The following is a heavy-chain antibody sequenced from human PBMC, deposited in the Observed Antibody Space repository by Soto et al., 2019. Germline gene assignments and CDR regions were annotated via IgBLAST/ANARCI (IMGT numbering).Heavy chain of an antibody. V-gene: IGHV3-48*03. CDR1: GFTFSSYE. J-gene: IGHJ6*02. Sequence: GGSLRLSCAASGFTFSSYEMNWVRQAPGKGMEWLSYITSSGSPIYYADSVKGRFTISRDNAKNSPYLQMNGLRAEDTAVYYCARSGYFDSGGYPYYYYGMDVWGQGTTVTVSS. CDR2: ITSSGSPI. CDR3: ARSGYFDSGGYPYYYYGMDV. D-gene: IGHD3-22*01.